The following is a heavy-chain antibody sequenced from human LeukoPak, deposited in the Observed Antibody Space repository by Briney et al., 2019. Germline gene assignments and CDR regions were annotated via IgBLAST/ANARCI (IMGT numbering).Heavy chain of an antibody. CDR1: GYSFTHYW. V-gene: IGHV5-51*01. CDR3: ARSTSWLLSSRATFDY. Sequence: GESLKISCKGSGYSFTHYWIGWVRQMPGKGLEWMGIIYPADSDTRYSPSFQGQVTISADKSVSTAYLQWSSLKASDTAMYYCARSTSWLLSSRATFDYWGQGTLLTVSS. J-gene: IGHJ4*02. D-gene: IGHD2-2*01. CDR2: IYPADSDT.